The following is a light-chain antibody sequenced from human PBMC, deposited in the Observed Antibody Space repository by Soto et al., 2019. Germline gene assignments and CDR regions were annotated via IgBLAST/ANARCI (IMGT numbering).Light chain of an antibody. Sequence: DIQMTQSPSSLSASVGDRVTITCWASQSISNYLNWYQQKPGKAPKFLIYAASSLQSGVPSRFSGSGSGTDFTLTISSLQREDFATYFCQQSFSSSWTFGPGTKVEI. CDR3: QQSFSSSWT. CDR2: AAS. CDR1: QSISNY. J-gene: IGKJ1*01. V-gene: IGKV1-39*01.